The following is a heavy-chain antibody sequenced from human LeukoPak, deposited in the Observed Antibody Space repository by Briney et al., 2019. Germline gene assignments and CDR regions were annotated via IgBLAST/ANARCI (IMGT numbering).Heavy chain of an antibody. J-gene: IGHJ5*02. CDR3: ASIAAAGVS. CDR2: IYYSGST. CDR1: GGSISSYY. D-gene: IGHD6-13*01. Sequence: PSETLSLTCTVSGGSISSYYWSWIRQPPGKGLEWIGYIYYSGSTNYNPSLKSRVTISIDTSKNQFSLKLSSVTAPDTAVYYCASIAAAGVSWGQGTLVTVSS. V-gene: IGHV4-59*08.